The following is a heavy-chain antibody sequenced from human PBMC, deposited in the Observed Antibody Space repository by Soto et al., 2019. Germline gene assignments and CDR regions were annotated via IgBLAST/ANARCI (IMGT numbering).Heavy chain of an antibody. J-gene: IGHJ3*02. V-gene: IGHV1-69*06. Sequence: SVKVSCKASGGTFSSYAISWVRQAPGQGLEWMGGIIPIFGTANYAQKFQGRVTITADKSTSTAYMELSSLRSEDTAVYYCATHHTLDYYDSSGYYGGGNAFDIWGQGTMVTVSS. CDR2: IIPIFGTA. CDR3: ATHHTLDYYDSSGYYGGGNAFDI. CDR1: GGTFSSYA. D-gene: IGHD3-22*01.